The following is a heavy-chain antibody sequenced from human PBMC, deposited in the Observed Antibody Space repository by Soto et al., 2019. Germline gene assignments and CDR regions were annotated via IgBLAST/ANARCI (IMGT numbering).Heavy chain of an antibody. D-gene: IGHD5-12*01. CDR1: GFTFSDYY. J-gene: IGHJ4*02. V-gene: IGHV3-11*01. Sequence: QVQLVESGGGLVKPGGSLRLSCAASGFTFSDYYMSWIRQAPGKGLEWVSYISSSGSTIYYADSVKGRFTISRDNAKNPLDLQLNRLRAEDRDVYYCAGSRRRDGYNLGRVDFDYWGQGTLVTVSS. CDR3: AGSRRRDGYNLGRVDFDY. CDR2: ISSSGSTI.